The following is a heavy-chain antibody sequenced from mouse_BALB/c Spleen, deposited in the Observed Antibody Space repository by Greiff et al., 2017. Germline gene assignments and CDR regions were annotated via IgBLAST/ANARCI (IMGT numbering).Heavy chain of an antibody. CDR1: GFTFSSYG. Sequence: EVKLVESGGDLVKPGGSLKLSCAASGFTFSSYGMSWVRQTPDKRLEWVATISSGGSYTYYPDSVKGRFTISRDNAKNTLYLQMSSLKSEDTAMYYCAREGNYGGDYWGQGTTLTVSS. V-gene: IGHV5-6*02. D-gene: IGHD2-1*01. CDR2: ISSGGSYT. CDR3: AREGNYGGDY. J-gene: IGHJ2*01.